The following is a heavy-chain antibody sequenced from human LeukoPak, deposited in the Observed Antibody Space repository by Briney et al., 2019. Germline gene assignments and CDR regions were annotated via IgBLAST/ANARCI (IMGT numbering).Heavy chain of an antibody. V-gene: IGHV1-69*01. CDR3: ARNRYCSSTSCYYYYGMDV. J-gene: IGHJ6*02. CDR2: IIPIFGTA. D-gene: IGHD2-2*01. Sequence: ASVKVSFKSSGCTFSSYAISWVRQPPGQGLEWMGGIIPIFGTANYAQKVQGRVTITADESTSTAYMELSILRSEDTAVYYCARNRYCSSTSCYYYYGMDVWGQGTTVTVSS. CDR1: GCTFSSYA.